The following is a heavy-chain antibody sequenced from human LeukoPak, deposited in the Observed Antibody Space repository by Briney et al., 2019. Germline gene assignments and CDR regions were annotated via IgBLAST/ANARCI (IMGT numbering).Heavy chain of an antibody. J-gene: IGHJ4*02. V-gene: IGHV3-23*01. CDR3: ARDGFVGAADY. D-gene: IGHD6-13*01. CDR1: DFTFNNYA. CDR2: VSDSGDTT. Sequence: GGSLRLSCAASDFTFNNYAMSWVRQAPGKGLEWVSSVSDSGDTTYYADSVKGRVIISRDNSKNTLYLQLNSLRVEDTAVFYCARDGFVGAADYWGQGTLVTVSS.